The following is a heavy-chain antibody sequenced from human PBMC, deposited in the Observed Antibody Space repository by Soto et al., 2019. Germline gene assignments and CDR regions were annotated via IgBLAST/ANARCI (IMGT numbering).Heavy chain of an antibody. J-gene: IGHJ5*02. CDR2: IIPIFGTA. Sequence: QVQLVQSGAEVKKPGSSVKVSCKASGGTFSSYAISWVRQAPGQGLEWMGGIIPIFGTANYAQKFQGRVTITADESTSTAYMELSSLRSEDTAVYDCAREGEGYCSGGSCYSGRNWFDPWGQGTLVTVSS. CDR1: GGTFSSYA. D-gene: IGHD2-15*01. V-gene: IGHV1-69*01. CDR3: AREGEGYCSGGSCYSGRNWFDP.